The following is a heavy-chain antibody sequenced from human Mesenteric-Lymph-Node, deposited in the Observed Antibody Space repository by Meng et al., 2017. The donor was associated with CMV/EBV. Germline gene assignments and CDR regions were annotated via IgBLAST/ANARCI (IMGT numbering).Heavy chain of an antibody. CDR1: GGTFSGDA. D-gene: IGHD5-12*01. CDR3: ASDRTNGYSGYWYFDL. CDR2: VIPIFGTT. V-gene: IGHV1-69*01. Sequence: SGGTFSGDAISWVRQAPGQGLEWMGGVIPIFGTTNYAQKFQGRVTITADESTSTAYMDLSSLRSEDTAVYYCASDRTNGYSGYWYFDLWGRGTLVTVSS. J-gene: IGHJ2*01.